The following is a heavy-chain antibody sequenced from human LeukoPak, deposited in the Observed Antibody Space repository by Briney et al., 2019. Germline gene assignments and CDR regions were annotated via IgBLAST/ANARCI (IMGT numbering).Heavy chain of an antibody. CDR1: GFTFSSYA. CDR2: ISGSGGST. CDR3: AKYYDSSGYFSYFDY. J-gene: IGHJ4*02. Sequence: PVGSLRLSCAASGFTFSSYAMSWVRQAPGKGLEWVSAISGSGGSTYYADSVKGRFTISRDNSKNTLYLQMNSLRAEDTAAYYCAKYYDSSGYFSYFDYWGQGTLVTVSS. D-gene: IGHD3-22*01. V-gene: IGHV3-23*01.